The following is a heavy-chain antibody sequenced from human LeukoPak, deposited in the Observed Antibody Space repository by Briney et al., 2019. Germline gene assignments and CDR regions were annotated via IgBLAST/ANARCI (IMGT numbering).Heavy chain of an antibody. CDR2: IYHSGST. V-gene: IGHV4-39*07. CDR1: GGSISSSSYY. CDR3: ARDSASIAARGALDC. Sequence: SETLSLTCTVSGGSISSSSYYWGWIRQPPGKGLEWIGYIYHSGSTCYNPSLKSRVTISVDRSKNQFSLKLSSVTAADTAVYYCARDSASIAARGALDCWGQGTLVTVSS. D-gene: IGHD6-6*01. J-gene: IGHJ4*02.